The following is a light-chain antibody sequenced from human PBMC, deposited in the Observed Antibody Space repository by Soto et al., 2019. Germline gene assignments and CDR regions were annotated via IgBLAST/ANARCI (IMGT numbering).Light chain of an antibody. CDR3: QQYGSSPWT. Sequence: IVSTQSPGTLSLSPGERATLSCRASQSVSSNYLAWYQQKPGQAPRPLIYGASSRATGIPDRFSGSGAGTDFTLTISRLESEDFAVYYCQQYGSSPWTFGQGTKVDIK. CDR2: GAS. J-gene: IGKJ1*01. CDR1: QSVSSNY. V-gene: IGKV3-20*01.